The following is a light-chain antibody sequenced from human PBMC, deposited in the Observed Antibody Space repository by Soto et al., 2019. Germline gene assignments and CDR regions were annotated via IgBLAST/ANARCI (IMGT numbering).Light chain of an antibody. V-gene: IGKV3-20*01. CDR1: QSVGSSY. J-gene: IGKJ1*01. CDR2: GTS. CDR3: QQYGSSRRT. Sequence: EIVLTQSPGTLSLSPGERATLSCRASQSVGSSYLVWYQQRPGQAPRLLIYGTSTRATGIPDRFSGSGSGTDFTLTITKLEPEDFAVYYCQQYGSSRRTCGQGTKVEVK.